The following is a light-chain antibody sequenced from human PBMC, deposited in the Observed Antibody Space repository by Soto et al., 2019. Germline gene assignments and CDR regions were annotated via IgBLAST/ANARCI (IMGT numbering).Light chain of an antibody. Sequence: QSALTQPASVSGSPGQSLTISCTGTSSDVGGYNYVSWYQQHPGKAPKLMIYDVSYRPSGVSNRFSGSKSGNTASLIISGLQAEDEADYYCSSYTSSSTVVFGGGTKLTVL. CDR2: DVS. CDR3: SSYTSSSTVV. V-gene: IGLV2-14*01. J-gene: IGLJ2*01. CDR1: SSDVGGYNY.